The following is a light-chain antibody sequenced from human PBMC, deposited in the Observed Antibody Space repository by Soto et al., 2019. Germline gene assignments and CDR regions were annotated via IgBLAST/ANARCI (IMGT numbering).Light chain of an antibody. Sequence: EIVLTQSPGTLSLSPGERATLSCRASQSVSSSYLAWYQQKPGQAPRLLIYGASSRATGIPDRFSGSGSGTDFSLTISRLEPEDFEVYYCQEYGSSQWTLGQGTKVEIK. J-gene: IGKJ1*01. CDR1: QSVSSSY. CDR3: QEYGSSQWT. V-gene: IGKV3-20*01. CDR2: GAS.